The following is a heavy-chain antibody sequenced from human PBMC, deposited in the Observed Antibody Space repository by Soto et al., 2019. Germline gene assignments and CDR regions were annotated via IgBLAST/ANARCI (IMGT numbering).Heavy chain of an antibody. V-gene: IGHV4-31*03. CDR3: AREWSDVDTAWNPRNWFDP. CDR2: IYYSGST. Sequence: SETLSLTSTVSGGSIGSGGYYWSWIRHHPGKGLKWIGYIYYSGSTYYNPSLKSRVTISVDTSKNHFSLKLSSVTAADTAVYYCAREWSDVDTAWNPRNWFDPWGQGTLVTVSS. CDR1: GGSIGSGGYY. D-gene: IGHD5-18*01. J-gene: IGHJ5*02.